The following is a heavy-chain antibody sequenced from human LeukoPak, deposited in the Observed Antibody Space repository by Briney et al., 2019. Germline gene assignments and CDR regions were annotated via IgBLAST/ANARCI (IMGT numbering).Heavy chain of an antibody. D-gene: IGHD6-19*01. V-gene: IGHV3-48*01. CDR2: ISSSSSTI. Sequence: PGGSLRLSCAASGFTFSSYSMNWVRQAPGKGLEWVSYISSSSSTIYYADSMKGRFTISRDNAKNSLYLQMNSLRAEDTAVYYCARGSHSSGWHYLFDYWGQGTLVTVSS. CDR3: ARGSHSSGWHYLFDY. J-gene: IGHJ4*02. CDR1: GFTFSSYS.